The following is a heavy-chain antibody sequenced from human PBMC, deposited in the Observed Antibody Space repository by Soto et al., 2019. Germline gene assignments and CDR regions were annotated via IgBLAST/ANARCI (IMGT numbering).Heavy chain of an antibody. Sequence: GGSLRLSCAASGFTFTDYWTHWVRQAPGKGLVWVSRINSDGSRTSYADSVTGRFTIARDNAKNTLYVQMNSLRVEDTALYYCARASYRGFYFDYWGQGTLVTVSS. CDR1: GFTFTDYW. CDR2: INSDGSRT. CDR3: ARASYRGFYFDY. V-gene: IGHV3-74*01. D-gene: IGHD2-2*02. J-gene: IGHJ4*02.